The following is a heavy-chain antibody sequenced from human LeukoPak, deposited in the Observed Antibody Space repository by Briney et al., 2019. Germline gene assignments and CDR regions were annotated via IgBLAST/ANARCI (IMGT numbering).Heavy chain of an antibody. J-gene: IGHJ4*02. CDR2: ISGYNGNT. Sequence: GASVKVSCKASGYSFTSFGISWVRHAPGQGLEWMGWISGYNGNTNYAEKLQGRVTMTTDTSTSTAYMELRSLRSDDTAVYYCAREDSRRGSRGYFDYWGQGTLVTVSS. D-gene: IGHD6-13*01. V-gene: IGHV1-18*01. CDR3: AREDSRRGSRGYFDY. CDR1: GYSFTSFG.